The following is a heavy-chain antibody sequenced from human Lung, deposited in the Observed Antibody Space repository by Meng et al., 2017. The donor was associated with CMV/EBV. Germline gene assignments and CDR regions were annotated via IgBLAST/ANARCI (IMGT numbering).Heavy chain of an antibody. D-gene: IGHD6-13*01. J-gene: IGHJ4*02. Sequence: LXCAASGFTVNTNYMSWVHQAPGKGLECVSVIYSGGRTYYADSVKGRFTISRDNSKNTLYLQMNSLRAEDTAMYYCAKYPQTYPYSSSSWGQGTLVTVSS. CDR2: IYSGGRT. V-gene: IGHV3-53*01. CDR1: GFTVNTNY. CDR3: AKYPQTYPYSSSS.